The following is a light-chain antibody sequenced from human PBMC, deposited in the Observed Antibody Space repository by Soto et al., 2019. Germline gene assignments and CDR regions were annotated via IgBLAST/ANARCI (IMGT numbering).Light chain of an antibody. CDR1: QTISSW. CDR2: SAS. Sequence: MQMPQSPSTRCGCGGDRVTITCLASQTISSWLAWYQQKPGKAPNLLIYSASSLHSGVPSRFSFRGSGTDFTLTISCLQPDYFATYNCQRANTSPRTFAQGTRLEIK. J-gene: IGKJ5*01. V-gene: IGKV1-12*01. CDR3: QRANTSPRT.